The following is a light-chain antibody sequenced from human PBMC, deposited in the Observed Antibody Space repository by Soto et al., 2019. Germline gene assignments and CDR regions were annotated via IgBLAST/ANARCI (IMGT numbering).Light chain of an antibody. CDR1: SGDVGGYNY. CDR3: SSYTSTSTHYV. Sequence: QSALTQPASMSGSDGQSITISCTGSSGDVGGYNYVSWYQQHPGKAPKLIIYEVSNRPSGVSNRFSGSKSGNTASLTISGLQAEDEDDYYCSSYTSTSTHYVFGTGTKVTVL. J-gene: IGLJ1*01. CDR2: EVS. V-gene: IGLV2-14*01.